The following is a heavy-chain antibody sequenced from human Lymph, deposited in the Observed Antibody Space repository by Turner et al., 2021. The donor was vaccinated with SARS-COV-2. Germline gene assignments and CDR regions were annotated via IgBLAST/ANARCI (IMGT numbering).Heavy chain of an antibody. CDR1: GYSFTSYW. CDR3: ARREWGGSLGHIDY. CDR2: RYPGDSDT. D-gene: IGHD3-3*01. J-gene: IGHJ4*02. V-gene: IGHV5-51*01. Sequence: VQLVQSGAQVKKPGESLQISCKGSGYSFTSYWIGWVGQMPGKGLEWMGIRYPGDSDTRYSPSVEGQVTIAADKSISTAYLQWSSLKASDTAMYYCARREWGGSLGHIDYWGQGTLVTVSS.